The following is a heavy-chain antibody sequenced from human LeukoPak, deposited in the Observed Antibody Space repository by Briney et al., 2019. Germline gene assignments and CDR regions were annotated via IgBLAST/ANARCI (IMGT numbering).Heavy chain of an antibody. V-gene: IGHV3-66*01. Sequence: GGSLRLSCAASGFTFSNYAMSWVRQAPGKGLEWVSVIYSGGSTYYADSVKGRFTISRDNSKNTLYLQMNSLRAEDTAVYYCARDVGYYYDYWGQGTLVTVSS. CDR1: GFTFSNYA. D-gene: IGHD6-13*01. CDR2: IYSGGST. J-gene: IGHJ4*02. CDR3: ARDVGYYYDY.